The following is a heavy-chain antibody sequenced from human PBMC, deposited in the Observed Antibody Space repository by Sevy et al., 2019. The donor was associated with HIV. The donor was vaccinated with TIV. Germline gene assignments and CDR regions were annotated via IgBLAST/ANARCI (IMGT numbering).Heavy chain of an antibody. CDR1: GFTFSDHY. CDR2: TRNKANSYTT. V-gene: IGHV3-72*01. CDR3: AKEAYSSSSGGAYYYYYYMDV. Sequence: GGSLRLSCAASGFTFSDHYMDWVRQAPGKGLEWVGRTRNKANSYTTEYAASVKSRFTISRDDSKNSLYLQMNSLKTEDPAVYYCAKEAYSSSSGGAYYYYYYMDVWGKGTTVTVSS. J-gene: IGHJ6*03. D-gene: IGHD6-6*01.